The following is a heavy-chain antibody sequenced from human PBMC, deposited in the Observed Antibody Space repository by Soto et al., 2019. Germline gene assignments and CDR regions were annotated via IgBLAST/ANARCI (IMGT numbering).Heavy chain of an antibody. D-gene: IGHD2-15*01. V-gene: IGHV3-74*01. J-gene: IGHJ4*02. CDR2: INSDGSST. Sequence: EVQLVESGGGLVQPGGSLRLSCAASGFTFSSYWMHWVRQAPGKGLVWVSRINSDGSSTTYADSVKGRFTISRDNAKNTLYLQMNSLRAEDTAVYFWARVECSGGSCYSIDFWGQGTLVTVSS. CDR3: ARVECSGGSCYSIDF. CDR1: GFTFSSYW.